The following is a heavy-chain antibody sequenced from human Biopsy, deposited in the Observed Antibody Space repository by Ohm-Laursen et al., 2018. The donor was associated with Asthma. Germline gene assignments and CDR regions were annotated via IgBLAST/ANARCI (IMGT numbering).Heavy chain of an antibody. J-gene: IGHJ4*02. CDR2: IYYSGST. Sequence: SDTLSFTCTVSYGSITSGGYYWTWIRQHPGKGLEWIGFIYYSGSTYYNPSLKSRVSISIDTSKNQFSLKLSSVTAADTAVYYCARAQDYYDSRGYYRSFDYWGQGTLVTVSS. CDR1: YGSITSGGYY. V-gene: IGHV4-31*03. D-gene: IGHD3-22*01. CDR3: ARAQDYYDSRGYYRSFDY.